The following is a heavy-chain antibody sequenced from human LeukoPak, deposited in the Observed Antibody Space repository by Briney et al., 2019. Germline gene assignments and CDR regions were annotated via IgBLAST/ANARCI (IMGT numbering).Heavy chain of an antibody. CDR3: ARGGGGYYYGMDV. V-gene: IGHV3-48*03. Sequence: GGSLRLSCAASGFAFSSYEMNWVRQAPGKGLEWLSYISSSDNTIKYADSVKGRFTISRDNAKMSLYLQMSSLRAEDTAVYYCARGGGGYYYGMDVWGQGTTVTVS. CDR2: ISSSDNTI. CDR1: GFAFSSYE. J-gene: IGHJ6*02.